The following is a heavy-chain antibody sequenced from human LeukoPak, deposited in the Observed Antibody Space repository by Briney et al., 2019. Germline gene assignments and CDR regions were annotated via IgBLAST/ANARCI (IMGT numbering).Heavy chain of an antibody. Sequence: SVKVSCKASGGTFSSYAISWVRQAPGQGLEWMGRIIPIFGIANYAQKFQGRVTITADKSTSTAYMELSSLRSEDTAVYYCAGLYYYDSSGYSSWFDPWGEGTLVTASS. D-gene: IGHD3-22*01. V-gene: IGHV1-69*04. CDR2: IIPIFGIA. CDR3: AGLYYYDSSGYSSWFDP. J-gene: IGHJ5*02. CDR1: GGTFSSYA.